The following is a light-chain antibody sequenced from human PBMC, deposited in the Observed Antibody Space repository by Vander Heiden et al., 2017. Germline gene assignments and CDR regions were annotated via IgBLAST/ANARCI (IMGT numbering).Light chain of an antibody. J-gene: IGLJ2*01. Sequence: QSALPQPPSVSGSPGQSVTLPCPGTSCDVGSYNRVSWYQQPPGTAPKLMIYEITERPSGVPDRFAGSKSGNTASLTISGLQAEDEADYYCSSYTSSTTPEAFGGGTKLTVL. CDR1: SCDVGSYNR. CDR2: EIT. V-gene: IGLV2-18*02. CDR3: SSYTSSTTPEA.